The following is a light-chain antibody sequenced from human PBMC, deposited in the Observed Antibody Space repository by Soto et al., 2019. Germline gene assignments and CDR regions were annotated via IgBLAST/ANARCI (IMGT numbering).Light chain of an antibody. V-gene: IGLV1-40*01. CDR3: QSYDSSLSGYYV. CDR2: GNS. J-gene: IGLJ1*01. CDR1: SSNIGARYD. Sequence: QSVLTQPPSVSGAPGQRVTISCTGSSSNIGARYDVHWYQQLPGTAPKLLIYGNSNRPSGVPDRFSGSKSGTSASLVITGLQAEDEADYYCQSYDSSLSGYYVFGTGTKVTVL.